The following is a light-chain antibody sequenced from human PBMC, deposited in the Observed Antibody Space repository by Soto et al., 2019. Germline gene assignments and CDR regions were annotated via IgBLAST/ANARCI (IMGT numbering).Light chain of an antibody. CDR2: DVS. Sequence: QSVLTQPASVSGSPGQSITISCTGAGSEGAGYTYVSWYQQLPGKGPKVIIYDVSNRPSGVSNRFSGSKSGTTASLTISGLQAEYEADYYCSSYTSSSTYVFGTGNNVTVL. CDR3: SSYTSSSTYV. V-gene: IGLV2-14*03. J-gene: IGLJ1*01. CDR1: GSEGAGYTY.